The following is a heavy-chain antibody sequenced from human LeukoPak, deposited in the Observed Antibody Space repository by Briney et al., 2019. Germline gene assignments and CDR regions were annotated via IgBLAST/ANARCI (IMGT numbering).Heavy chain of an antibody. D-gene: IGHD6-19*01. CDR2: ISGSGGST. CDR1: GFTFSSYS. CDR3: AKGSRGAVAGMSFDY. J-gene: IGHJ4*02. V-gene: IGHV3-23*01. Sequence: GGSLRLSCAASGFTFSSYSMNWVRQAPGKGLEWVSSISGSGGSTYYADSVKGRFTISRDNSKNTLYLQMNSLRAEDTAVYYCAKGSRGAVAGMSFDYWGQGTLVTVSS.